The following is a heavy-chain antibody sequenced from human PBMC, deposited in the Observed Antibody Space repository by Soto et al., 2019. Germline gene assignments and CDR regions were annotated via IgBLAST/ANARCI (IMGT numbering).Heavy chain of an antibody. V-gene: IGHV3-23*01. CDR3: AKVAVLVPAAIRYYYMDG. D-gene: IGHD2-2*01. CDR1: GFTFNSYA. J-gene: IGHJ6*03. CDR2: ISDSGGRT. Sequence: HPGGSLRLSCAASGFTFNSYAMSWVRQAPGKGLEWVSAISDSGGRTYYADSVKGRFTISRDNSKNTLYLQMNSLRAEDTAVYYCAKVAVLVPAAIRYYYMDGWGKGTTVTVSS.